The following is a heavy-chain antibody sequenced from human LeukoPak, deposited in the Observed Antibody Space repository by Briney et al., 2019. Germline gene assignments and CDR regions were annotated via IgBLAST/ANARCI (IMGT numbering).Heavy chain of an antibody. Sequence: ASVKVSCKASGYTFTSYGISWVRQAPGQGLEWMGWISAYNGNTNYAQKLQGRVTMTTDTSTSTAYMELRSLRSDDTAVYYCARDRVVVTAIHYYYYGMDVWGQGTTVTVSS. CDR1: GYTFTSYG. J-gene: IGHJ6*02. CDR3: ARDRVVVTAIHYYYYGMDV. V-gene: IGHV1-18*01. D-gene: IGHD2-21*02. CDR2: ISAYNGNT.